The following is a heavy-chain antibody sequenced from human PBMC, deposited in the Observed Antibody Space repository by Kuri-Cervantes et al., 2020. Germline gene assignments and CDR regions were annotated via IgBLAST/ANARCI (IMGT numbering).Heavy chain of an antibody. V-gene: IGHV1-8*01. D-gene: IGHD2-15*01. CDR2: MNPNSGNT. CDR3: ARDPCSGGSCYPGAFDI. CDR1: GYTFTSYD. J-gene: IGHJ3*02. Sequence: ASVKVSCKASGYTFTSYDINWVRQATGQGLEWMGWMNPNSGNTGYAQKFQGRVTMTRNTSISTAYMELSSLRPEDTAVYYCARDPCSGGSCYPGAFDIWGQGTMVTVSS.